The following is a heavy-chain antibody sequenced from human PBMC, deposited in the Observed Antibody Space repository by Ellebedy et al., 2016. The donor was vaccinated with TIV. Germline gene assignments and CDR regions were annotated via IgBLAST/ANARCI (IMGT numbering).Heavy chain of an antibody. CDR1: GFTLNTYA. J-gene: IGHJ4*02. V-gene: IGHV3-23*01. D-gene: IGHD6-19*01. CDR3: ARDPIAVAATAIYHFDY. CDR2: ISGTGGST. Sequence: GESLKISCAASGFTLNTYAMSWVRQAPGKGLEWVSSISGTGGSTWYADSVQGRFTISRDNSKNSLYLQMNSLRAEDTAVYYCARDPIAVAATAIYHFDYWGQGTLVTVSS.